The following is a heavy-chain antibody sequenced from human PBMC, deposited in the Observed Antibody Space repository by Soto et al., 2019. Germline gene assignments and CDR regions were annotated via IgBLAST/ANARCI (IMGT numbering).Heavy chain of an antibody. J-gene: IGHJ4*02. CDR3: AGDQALAPTGWGY. CDR2: IYYSGST. Sequence: SETLSLTCSVSGDSIGSGGHYWNWIRQHPEKGLEWIGYIYYSGSTHYNPSLRSRLRISLDTSKNQFFLRLTSVTAADTARYYCAGDQALAPTGWGYWGQGIQVTVSS. V-gene: IGHV4-31*02. CDR1: GDSIGSGGHY. D-gene: IGHD7-27*01.